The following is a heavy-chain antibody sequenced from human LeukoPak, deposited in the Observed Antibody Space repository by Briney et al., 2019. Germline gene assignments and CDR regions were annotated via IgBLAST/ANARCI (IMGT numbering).Heavy chain of an antibody. CDR2: IRYDGSNK. CDR3: AKGRLSPFQH. CDR1: GFTFSSYG. V-gene: IGHV3-30*02. D-gene: IGHD2-2*01. J-gene: IGHJ1*01. Sequence: PGGSLRLSCAASGFTFSSYGMHWVRQAPGKGLEWVAFIRYDGSNKYYADSVKGRFTISRDNSKNTLYLQMNSLRAEDAAVYYCAKGRLSPFQHWGQGTLVTVSS.